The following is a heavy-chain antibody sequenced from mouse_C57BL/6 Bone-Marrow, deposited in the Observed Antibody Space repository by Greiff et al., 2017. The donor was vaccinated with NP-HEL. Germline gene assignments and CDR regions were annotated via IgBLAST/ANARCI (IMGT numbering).Heavy chain of an antibody. CDR3: AREGLGPYY. D-gene: IGHD3-3*01. J-gene: IGHJ2*01. V-gene: IGHV1-19*01. CDR2: INPYNGGT. CDR1: GYTFTDYY. Sequence: EVQLQQSGPVLVKPGASVKMSCKASGYTFTDYYMNWVKQSHGKSLEWIGVINPYNGGTSYNQKFKGKATLTVDKSSRTAYMEINSLTAEDSAVSSCAREGLGPYYWGHCTPLSVSS.